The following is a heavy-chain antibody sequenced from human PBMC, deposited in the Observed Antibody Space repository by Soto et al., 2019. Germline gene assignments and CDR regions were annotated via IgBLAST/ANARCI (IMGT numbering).Heavy chain of an antibody. CDR1: GFTFSSYW. D-gene: IGHD6-13*01. CDR3: ARAPGIAAAGTPHY. CDR2: IKQDGSEK. J-gene: IGHJ4*02. V-gene: IGHV3-7*01. Sequence: EVQLVESGGGLVQPGGSLRLSCAASGFTFSSYWMSWVRQAPGKGLEWVANIKQDGSEKYYVDSVKGRFTISRDNAENSLHLQMNSLGAEDTAVYYCARAPGIAAAGTPHYWGQGTLVVVAS.